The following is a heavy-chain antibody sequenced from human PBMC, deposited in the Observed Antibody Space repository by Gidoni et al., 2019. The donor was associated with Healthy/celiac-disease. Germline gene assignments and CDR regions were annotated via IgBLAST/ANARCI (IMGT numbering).Heavy chain of an antibody. CDR2: IYHRGST. J-gene: IGHJ4*02. CDR1: GGSISSGGYS. D-gene: IGHD3-16*01. Sequence: QLQLQESGSGLVKPSQTLSLTCAVSGGSISSGGYSWSWIRQPPGKGLEWIGYIYHRGSTHYNPSLKSRVTISVDRSKNQFSRKLSSVTAADTAVYYCAREAGGAYYFDYWGQGTLVTVSS. V-gene: IGHV4-30-2*01. CDR3: AREAGGAYYFDY.